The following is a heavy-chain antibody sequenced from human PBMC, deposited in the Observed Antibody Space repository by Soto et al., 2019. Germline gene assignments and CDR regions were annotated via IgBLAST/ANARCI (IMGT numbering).Heavy chain of an antibody. J-gene: IGHJ4*02. D-gene: IGHD1-1*01. CDR1: GYTFTGYY. CDR3: ARALNEFDY. CDR2: INPNSGGT. Sequence: GASVKVSCKASGYTFTGYYMHWVRQAPGQGLEWMGWINPNSGGTNYAQKFQGWVTMTGDTSTSTVYMHLSGLTYDDTDVYFCARALNEFDYWGPGTLVTVSS. V-gene: IGHV1-2*04.